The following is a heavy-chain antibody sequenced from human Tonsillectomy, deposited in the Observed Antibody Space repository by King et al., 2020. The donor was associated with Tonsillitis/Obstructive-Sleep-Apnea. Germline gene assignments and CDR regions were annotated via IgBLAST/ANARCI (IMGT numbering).Heavy chain of an antibody. CDR2: IYPGESDV. V-gene: IGHV5-51*03. CDR3: ARLKGGTTSGYPGSSYYFAF. Sequence: LVQSGAEVKKPGESLKISCKGSGYSFTNYWIAWVRQMPGIGLEWMGIIYPGESDVRYSPSFQGQVTISADKSIATAYLQWSTLKASDTAMYYCARLKGGTTSGYPGSSYYFAFWGQGTLVTVSS. D-gene: IGHD2-2*01. CDR1: GYSFTNYW. J-gene: IGHJ4*02.